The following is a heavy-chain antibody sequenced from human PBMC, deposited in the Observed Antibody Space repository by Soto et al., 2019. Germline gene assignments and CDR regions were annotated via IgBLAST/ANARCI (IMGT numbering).Heavy chain of an antibody. CDR1: GGSISDYY. CDR3: ARLGRWLQALDS. CDR2: IYYTGST. J-gene: IGHJ4*02. D-gene: IGHD5-12*01. V-gene: IGHV4-59*12. Sequence: QVQLQESGPGLVKPSETLSLTCTVSGGSISDYYWSWIRQPPGQGLEWVGYIYYTGSTTYNPSLKSRLTLSVDTSKNQFSLKLRSVSAADTAVYYCARLGRWLQALDSWGQGTLVTVSS.